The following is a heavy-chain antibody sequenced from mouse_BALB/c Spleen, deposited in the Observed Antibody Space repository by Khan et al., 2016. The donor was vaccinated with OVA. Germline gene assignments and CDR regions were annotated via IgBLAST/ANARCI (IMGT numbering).Heavy chain of an antibody. CDR3: ARRNYFGYTFAY. CDR1: DYTFTDYY. Sequence: QVQLKQSGAELARPGASVKLSCKASDYTFTDYYINWVKQRTGQGLEWIGEISPGSGDTYYNESFKGKATLTADKSSSTAYMQLSSLTSEASAVYFCARRNYFGYTFAYWGQGTLVTVSA. D-gene: IGHD1-2*01. CDR2: ISPGSGDT. J-gene: IGHJ3*01. V-gene: IGHV1-77*01.